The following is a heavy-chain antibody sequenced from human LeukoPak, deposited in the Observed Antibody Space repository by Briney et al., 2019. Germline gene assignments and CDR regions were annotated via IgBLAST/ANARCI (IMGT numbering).Heavy chain of an antibody. CDR3: VTYYFDSSGPKKNY. J-gene: IGHJ4*02. V-gene: IGHV4-34*01. Sequence: SETLSLTCAVYGGSFSGYYWSWIRQPPGKGLEWIGEINHSGSTNYNPSLKSRVTISVDTSKKQFSLKLSSVTAADTAVYYYVTYYFDSSGPKKNYWGQGTLVTVSS. CDR1: GGSFSGYY. D-gene: IGHD3-22*01. CDR2: INHSGST.